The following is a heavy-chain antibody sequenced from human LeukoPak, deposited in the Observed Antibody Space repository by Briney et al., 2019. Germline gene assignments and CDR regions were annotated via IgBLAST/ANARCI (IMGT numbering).Heavy chain of an antibody. CDR2: IYYSGST. V-gene: IGHV4-39*07. Sequence: SETLSLTCTVSGGSISSSSYYWGWIRQPPGKGLEWIGSIYYSGSTNYNPSLKSRVTISVDTSKNQFSLKLSSVTAADTAVYYCARGRVRLNFDYWGQGTLVTVSS. CDR3: ARGRVRLNFDY. J-gene: IGHJ4*02. CDR1: GGSISSSSYY.